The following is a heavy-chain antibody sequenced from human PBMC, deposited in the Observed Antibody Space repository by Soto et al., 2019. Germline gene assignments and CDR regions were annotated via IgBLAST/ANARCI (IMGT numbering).Heavy chain of an antibody. V-gene: IGHV2-5*02. CDR3: ARIYCSSTSCYVIGDYYFAY. J-gene: IGHJ4*02. CDR2: IYWDDDK. D-gene: IGHD2-2*01. Sequence: SGPTLVNPTQTLTLTCTFSGFSLSTSGVGVGWIRQPPGKALEWLALIYWDDDKRYSPSLKSRLTITKDTSKNQVVLTMTNMDPVDTATYYCARIYCSSTSCYVIGDYYFAYWGQGTLVTVYS. CDR1: GFSLSTSGVG.